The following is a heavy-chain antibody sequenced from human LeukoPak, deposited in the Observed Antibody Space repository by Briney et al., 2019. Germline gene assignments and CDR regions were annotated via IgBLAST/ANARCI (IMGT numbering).Heavy chain of an antibody. CDR3: AKSELRFLEWLFPDYMDV. Sequence: GGSLRLSCAASGFIFSDYGMHWVRQTPGKGLEWVAYIRYDGGLEYYADSVKGRFTISRDNSKNTLYLQMNSLRTEDTAVYYCAKSELRFLEWLFPDYMDVWGKGTTVTVSS. V-gene: IGHV3-30*02. D-gene: IGHD3-3*01. J-gene: IGHJ6*03. CDR2: IRYDGGLE. CDR1: GFIFSDYG.